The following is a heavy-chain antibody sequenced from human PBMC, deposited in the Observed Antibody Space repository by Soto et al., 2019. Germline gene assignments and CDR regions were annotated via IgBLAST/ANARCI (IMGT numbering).Heavy chain of an antibody. CDR2: TYYRYKWYN. CDR1: GDSVSSNRAA. D-gene: IGHD2-8*01. CDR3: ARDHDVLDY. V-gene: IGHV6-1*01. J-gene: IGHJ4*02. Sequence: SQTLSLTYAISGDSVSSNRAAWHWIRQSPTRGLEWLGRTYYRYKWYNDYAVSVKSQITITPDTSKNQFSLQLNSVTPEDTAVYYCARDHDVLDYWGQGTLVTVSS.